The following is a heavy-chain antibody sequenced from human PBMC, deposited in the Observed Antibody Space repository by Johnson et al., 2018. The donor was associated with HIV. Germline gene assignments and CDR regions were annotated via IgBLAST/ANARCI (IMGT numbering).Heavy chain of an antibody. D-gene: IGHD1-26*01. J-gene: IGHJ3*02. CDR1: GFTLSSYA. Sequence: QLVESGGGVVQPGRSLRLSCAASGFTLSSYAMHWVRQAPGKGLEWVAVISYDGSNKYYADSVKGRFTISRDNSKNTLELQMNSLRAEDTAVCYCARGFQSGRYYSEYAFDIWGQGTMVTVSS. CDR3: ARGFQSGRYYSEYAFDI. CDR2: ISYDGSNK. V-gene: IGHV3-30*04.